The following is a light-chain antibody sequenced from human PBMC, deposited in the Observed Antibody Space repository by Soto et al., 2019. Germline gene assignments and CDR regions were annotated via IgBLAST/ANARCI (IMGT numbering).Light chain of an antibody. J-gene: IGKJ2*01. CDR2: ASS. V-gene: IGKV1-39*01. CDR1: QSISRY. Sequence: DIQMTQSPSSLSASVGDRVTITCRASQSISRYLNWYQQKLGKAPKLLIYASSSLQSGVPSRFIGSGSGTDFTVTISSLQPEDFATYYCQHSFSTPYTFGQGTNLEIK. CDR3: QHSFSTPYT.